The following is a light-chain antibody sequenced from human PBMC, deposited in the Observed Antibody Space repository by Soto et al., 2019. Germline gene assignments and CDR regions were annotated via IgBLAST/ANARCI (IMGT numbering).Light chain of an antibody. CDR2: GAS. J-gene: IGKJ1*01. CDR1: QSVSSY. CDR3: QQYNDWPPWT. V-gene: IGKV3-15*01. Sequence: EIVLTQSPATLSLSPGERVTLSCRASQSVSSYLAWYQQKPGQAPRLLIYGASNRATGIPARFSGSGSGTDFSLTITSLQSEDFAVYYCQQYNDWPPWTFGQGTKVDIK.